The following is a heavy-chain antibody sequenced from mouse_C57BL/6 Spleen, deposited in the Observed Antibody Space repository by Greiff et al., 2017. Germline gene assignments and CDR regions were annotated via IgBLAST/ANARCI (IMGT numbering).Heavy chain of an antibody. Sequence: QVQLQQSGAELARPGASVKLSCKASGYTFTSYGISWVKQRTGQGLEWIGEIYPRSGNTYYNEKFKGKATLTADKSSSTAYMELRSLTSEDSAVYFCARGEDGYDGAYYAMDYWGQGTSVTVSS. CDR2: IYPRSGNT. CDR1: GYTFTSYG. V-gene: IGHV1-81*01. J-gene: IGHJ4*01. CDR3: ARGEDGYDGAYYAMDY. D-gene: IGHD2-2*01.